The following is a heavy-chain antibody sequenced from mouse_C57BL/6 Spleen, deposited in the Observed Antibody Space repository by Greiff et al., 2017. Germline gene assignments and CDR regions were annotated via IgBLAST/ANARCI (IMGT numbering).Heavy chain of an antibody. V-gene: IGHV5-17*01. CDR1: GFTFSDYG. D-gene: IGHD2-5*01. J-gene: IGHJ2*01. CDR3: ARDSNYDY. Sequence: DVKLVESGGGLVKPGGSLKLSCAASGFTFSDYGMHWVRQAPEKGLEWVAYISSGSSTIYYADTVKGRFTISRNNAKNTLFLQMTSLRSEDTAMYYCARDSNYDYWGQGTTLTVSS. CDR2: ISSGSSTI.